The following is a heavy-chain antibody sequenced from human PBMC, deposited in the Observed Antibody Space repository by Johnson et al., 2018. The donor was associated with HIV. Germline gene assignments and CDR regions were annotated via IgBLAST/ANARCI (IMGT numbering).Heavy chain of an antibody. Sequence: QLVESGGGLVQPGRSLRLSCAASGFTFSSYGMHWVRQAPGKGLDWVAVISYDGSNKYYADSVKGRFTISRDNSKNTLYFQMNSLRAEDTALYYCARDFNSGSPDGAFDIWGQGTMVTVSS. CDR1: GFTFSSYG. V-gene: IGHV3-30*03. CDR3: ARDFNSGSPDGAFDI. CDR2: ISYDGSNK. J-gene: IGHJ3*02. D-gene: IGHD4-23*01.